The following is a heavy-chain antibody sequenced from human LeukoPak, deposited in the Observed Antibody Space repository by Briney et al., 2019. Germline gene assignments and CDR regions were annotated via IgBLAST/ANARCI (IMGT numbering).Heavy chain of an antibody. Sequence: PGGSLRLSCAASGFTFTYYGMSWVRQAPGKGLEWVSSITSSSSYIYYADSVKGRFTISRDNAKNSLYLQMNSLRAEDTAVYYCARHVVAVGFDYWGQGTLVTVSS. CDR1: GFTFTYYG. D-gene: IGHD3-22*01. CDR2: ITSSSSYI. V-gene: IGHV3-21*01. J-gene: IGHJ4*02. CDR3: ARHVVAVGFDY.